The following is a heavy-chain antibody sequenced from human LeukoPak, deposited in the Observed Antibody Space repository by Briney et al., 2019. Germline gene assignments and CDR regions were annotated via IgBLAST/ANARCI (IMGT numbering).Heavy chain of an antibody. CDR1: GFTFSNAW. Sequence: GGSLRLSCAASGFTFSNAWMSWVRQAPGKGLEWVGRIKSKTDGGTTDYAAPVKGRFTISRDDSKNALYLQMNSLKTEDTAVYYCTTVSVVVTAIRGYWGQGTLVTVSS. CDR2: IKSKTDGGTT. D-gene: IGHD2-21*02. J-gene: IGHJ4*02. CDR3: TTVSVVVTAIRGY. V-gene: IGHV3-15*01.